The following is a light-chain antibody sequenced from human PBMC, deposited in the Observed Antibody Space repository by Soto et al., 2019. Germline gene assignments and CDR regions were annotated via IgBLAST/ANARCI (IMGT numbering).Light chain of an antibody. CDR1: QTIRSW. J-gene: IGKJ1*01. CDR3: QHYKSYSEA. CDR2: KAS. Sequence: MTQSASTLSAYVEDRVTITWLSSQTIRSWLAWYQQKPGKAPKLLIYKASTLKSGVPSRFSGSGSGTECTLTISSLQPDDVATYYCQHYKSYSEAFGQGTMVDI. V-gene: IGKV1-5*03.